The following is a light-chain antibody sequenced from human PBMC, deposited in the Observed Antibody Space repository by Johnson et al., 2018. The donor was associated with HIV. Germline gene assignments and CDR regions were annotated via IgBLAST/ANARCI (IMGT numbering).Light chain of an antibody. V-gene: IGLV1-51*01. CDR1: SSNIGNNY. J-gene: IGLJ1*01. CDR3: GNWDSSLSASYV. Sequence: QSVLTQSPSVSAAPGQKVTISCSGSSSNIGNNYVSWYQQLPGTAPKLLIYDNNKRPSGIPDRFSGSKSGTSATLGITGLQTGDEADYYCGNWDSSLSASYVFGSGTKVTVL. CDR2: DNN.